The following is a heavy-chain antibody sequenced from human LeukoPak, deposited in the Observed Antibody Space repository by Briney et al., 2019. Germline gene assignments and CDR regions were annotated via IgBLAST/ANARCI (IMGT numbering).Heavy chain of an antibody. V-gene: IGHV4-61*02. CDR1: GGSISSGSYY. CDR3: AREGAYCGGDCYIPPIDP. J-gene: IGHJ5*02. Sequence: SQTLSLTCTVSGGSISSGSYYWSWIRQPAGKGLEWIGRIYISGSTNYNPSLKSRVTISVDTSKNQFSLKLSSVTAADTAVYYCAREGAYCGGDCYIPPIDPWGQGTLVTVSS. CDR2: IYISGST. D-gene: IGHD2-21*02.